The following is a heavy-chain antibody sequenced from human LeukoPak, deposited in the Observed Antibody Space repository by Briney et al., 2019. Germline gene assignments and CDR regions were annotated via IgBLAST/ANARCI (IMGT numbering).Heavy chain of an antibody. V-gene: IGHV1-46*01. Sequence: ASLKVSCKASGYTFTKYYMNWVRQAPGQGLEWMGIMHPTGDSTNYAQKFQGRVTLTRDTSTGTFYMELSSLTSEDTAVYYCARHDFDLPMIYSFFVHWGQGTLVTVSS. CDR1: GYTFTKYY. CDR2: MHPTGDST. J-gene: IGHJ5*02. CDR3: ARHDFDLPMIYSFFVH. D-gene: IGHD3-3*01.